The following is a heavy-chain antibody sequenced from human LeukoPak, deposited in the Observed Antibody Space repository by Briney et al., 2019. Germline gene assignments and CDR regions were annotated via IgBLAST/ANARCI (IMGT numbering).Heavy chain of an antibody. Sequence: GGSLRSSCAASGFTFSDYYMSWIRQAPGKGLEWVSYISSSSSYTNYADSVKGRFTISRDNAKNSLYLQMNSLRAEDTAVYYCARDQGRIAVADHLFDYWGQGTLVTVSS. J-gene: IGHJ4*02. CDR3: ARDQGRIAVADHLFDY. CDR2: ISSSSSYT. CDR1: GFTFSDYY. V-gene: IGHV3-11*06. D-gene: IGHD6-19*01.